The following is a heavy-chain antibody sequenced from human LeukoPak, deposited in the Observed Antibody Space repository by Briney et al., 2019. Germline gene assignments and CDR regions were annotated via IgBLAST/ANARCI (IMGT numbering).Heavy chain of an antibody. Sequence: ASVRLSCKAVGGTFTINAVNWVRQAPGPQLEWMGRVIPILNTANYAQKFQGRVTMTADKSTGTAYMELSSLRSEDTAVYYCATPYRQTYYDFWSGLDYWGQGTLVTVSS. CDR1: GGTFTINA. J-gene: IGHJ4*02. D-gene: IGHD3-3*01. CDR2: VIPILNTA. CDR3: ATPYRQTYYDFWSGLDY. V-gene: IGHV1-69*04.